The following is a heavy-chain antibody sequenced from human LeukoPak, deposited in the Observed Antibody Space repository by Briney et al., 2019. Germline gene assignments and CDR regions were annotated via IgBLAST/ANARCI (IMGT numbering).Heavy chain of an antibody. J-gene: IGHJ4*02. CDR2: ISLGNSTM. V-gene: IGHV3-48*04. Sequence: PPGGSLRLSRAAAGFTSSGFTMNWAPKVPGKGLEWISYISLGNSTMFYADSVKGRFTISRDNAKNSLYLQMNSLRAEDTAVYYCASRDYSNYDPFDYWGQGTLVTVSS. CDR1: GFTSSGFT. CDR3: ASRDYSNYDPFDY. D-gene: IGHD4-11*01.